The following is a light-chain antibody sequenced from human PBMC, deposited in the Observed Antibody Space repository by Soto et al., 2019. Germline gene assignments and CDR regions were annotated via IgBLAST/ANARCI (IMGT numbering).Light chain of an antibody. J-gene: IGKJ1*01. Sequence: EILLTQSPGTLSLSPGERATLSCRASQSVPKNFLAWYQQEPGQAPRLLIYGPSSRATGIPDRFSGSGSGTDFTLTTSRLEPEDFAVYYCHQYATSPQTFGQGTKVEIK. CDR2: GPS. V-gene: IGKV3-20*01. CDR3: HQYATSPQT. CDR1: QSVPKNF.